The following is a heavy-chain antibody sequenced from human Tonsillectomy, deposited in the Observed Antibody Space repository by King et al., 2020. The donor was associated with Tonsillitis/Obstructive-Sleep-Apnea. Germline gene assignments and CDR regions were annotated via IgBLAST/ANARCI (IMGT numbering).Heavy chain of an antibody. CDR3: ARGDIIVVPAAMVYYYYMDV. J-gene: IGHJ6*03. CDR1: GGSFSGYY. V-gene: IGHV4-34*01. CDR2: INHSGST. D-gene: IGHD2-2*01. Sequence: VQLQQWGAGLLKPSETLSLPCAVYGGSFSGYYWSWIRQPPGKGPQWIGEINHSGSTNYNPSLKIRVTISVDTSKNQFSLKLSSVTAADTAVYYCARGDIIVVPAAMVYYYYMDVWGKGTTVTVSS.